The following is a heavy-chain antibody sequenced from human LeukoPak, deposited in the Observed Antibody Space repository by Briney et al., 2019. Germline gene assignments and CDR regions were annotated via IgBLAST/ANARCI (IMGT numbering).Heavy chain of an antibody. J-gene: IGHJ4*02. CDR1: GFTFSTYE. CDR3: AKDLMPRRRESWNRIAAAGPQPPDY. D-gene: IGHD6-13*01. V-gene: IGHV3-48*03. CDR2: IDSNSRTI. Sequence: PGGSLRLSCAASGFTFSTYEMDWVRQAPGKGLEWISYIDSNSRTIHYADSVRGRFTISRDNAKNSLFLQMNSLRAEDTAVYYCAKDLMPRRRESWNRIAAAGPQPPDYWGQGTLVTVSS.